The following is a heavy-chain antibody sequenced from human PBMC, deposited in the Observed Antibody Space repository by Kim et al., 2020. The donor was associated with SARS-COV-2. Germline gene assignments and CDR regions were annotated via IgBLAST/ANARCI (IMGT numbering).Heavy chain of an antibody. D-gene: IGHD1-7*01. CDR1: GGSISSGSYY. V-gene: IGHV4-61*02. CDR2: IYTSGST. J-gene: IGHJ6*02. CDR3: AREGIGTTGYYYYYYGMDV. Sequence: SETLSLTCTVSGGSISSGSYYWSWIRQPAGKGLEWIGRIYTSGSTNYNPSLKSRVTISVDTSKNQFSLKLSSVTAADTAVYYCAREGIGTTGYYYYYYGMDVWGQGTTVTVSS.